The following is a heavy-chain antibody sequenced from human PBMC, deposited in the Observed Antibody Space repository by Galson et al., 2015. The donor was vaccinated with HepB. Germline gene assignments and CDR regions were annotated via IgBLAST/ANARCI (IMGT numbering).Heavy chain of an antibody. CDR1: GFTFSSYA. J-gene: IGHJ5*02. D-gene: IGHD3-22*01. CDR3: ARGRGRGSNNHDSGGHYFDNWFDP. CDR2: ISYDGTEK. V-gene: IGHV3-30*04. Sequence: SLRLSCAASGFTFSSYAMHWVRQAPGKGLEWVAIISYDGTEKYYADSVKGRFTISRDNSKSTVYVQMNSLRAEDTAVYYCARGRGRGSNNHDSGGHYFDNWFDPWGQGTLVTVSS.